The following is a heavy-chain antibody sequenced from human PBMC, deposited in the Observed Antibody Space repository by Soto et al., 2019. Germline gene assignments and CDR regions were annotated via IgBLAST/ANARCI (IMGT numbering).Heavy chain of an antibody. CDR1: GFTFDEYA. J-gene: IGHJ6*03. Sequence: TGGSLRLSCAVSGFTFDEYAMHWVRQAPGKGLEWVSGISWNSGSVGYANSVKGRFTISRDNAKNSLYLQMNSLRAEDTALYYCAKDTLYGGNYYYYMDVWGKGTAVTVSS. CDR2: ISWNSGSV. D-gene: IGHD4-17*01. CDR3: AKDTLYGGNYYYYMDV. V-gene: IGHV3-9*01.